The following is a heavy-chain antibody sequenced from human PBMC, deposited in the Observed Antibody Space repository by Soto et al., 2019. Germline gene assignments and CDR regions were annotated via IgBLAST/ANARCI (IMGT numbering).Heavy chain of an antibody. CDR3: AKDATAVNGVWDPFDM. V-gene: IGHV3-23*01. CDR2: VGGSDTDK. J-gene: IGHJ3*02. Sequence: GGSLRVSCAASGFTFSAYAMSWVRQAPGKGLQWVSGVGGSDTDKHYADSVRGRFTVSRDNSKNTLYLQMNSLRVDDTAVYYCAKDATAVNGVWDPFDMWGQGTEVTVSS. D-gene: IGHD2-8*01. CDR1: GFTFSAYA.